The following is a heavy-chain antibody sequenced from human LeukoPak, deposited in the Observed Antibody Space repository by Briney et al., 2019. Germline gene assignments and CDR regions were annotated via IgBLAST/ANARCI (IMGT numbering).Heavy chain of an antibody. Sequence: ASVKVSCKASVYTFTNYGICWVRQAPGQGLEWMGWISAYNGNTNYPQKFQGRLTMTTDTSTSTAYMELRSRRSDDTAVYYCPRVVPAVPFDYWGQGTLVTVSS. CDR2: ISAYNGNT. CDR1: VYTFTNYG. V-gene: IGHV1-18*01. CDR3: PRVVPAVPFDY. D-gene: IGHD2-2*01. J-gene: IGHJ4*02.